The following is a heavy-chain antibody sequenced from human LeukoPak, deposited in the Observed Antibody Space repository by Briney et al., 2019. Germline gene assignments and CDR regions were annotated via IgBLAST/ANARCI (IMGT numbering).Heavy chain of an antibody. D-gene: IGHD3-10*01. CDR2: ISSYNGNT. V-gene: IGHV1-18*01. Sequence: ASVKVSCKASGYTFTSYGISWVRQAPGQGLEWMGWISSYNGNTNYAQKVQGRVTMTTDTSTSTAYMELRSLRSDDTAVYYCARDLGITMVRGAVEYWGQGTLVTVSS. CDR3: ARDLGITMVRGAVEY. CDR1: GYTFTSYG. J-gene: IGHJ4*02.